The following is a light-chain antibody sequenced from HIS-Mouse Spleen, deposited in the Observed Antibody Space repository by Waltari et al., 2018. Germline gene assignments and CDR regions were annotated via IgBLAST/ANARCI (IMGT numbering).Light chain of an antibody. J-gene: IGLJ2*01. CDR1: ALSKKY. V-gene: IGLV3-10*01. CDR3: YSTDSSGNHRV. Sequence: SYELTQPPSVSVYPGQTARNTCCGDALSKKYADWYQQKSGQTPVLVIYEDSKRPSGIPERFSGSSSATMATLTISGAQVEDDSDYYCYSTDSSGNHRVFDGGTKLTVL. CDR2: EDS.